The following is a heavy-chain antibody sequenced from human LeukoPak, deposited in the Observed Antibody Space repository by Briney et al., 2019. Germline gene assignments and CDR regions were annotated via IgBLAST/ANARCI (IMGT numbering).Heavy chain of an antibody. J-gene: IGHJ5*02. V-gene: IGHV4-30-2*01. CDR2: ISQSGST. Sequence: PSQTPSLTCSVSGGSFSSGDYYWSWIRQPQGKGLECIGYISQSGSTSYNPSLKSRVTISVDTSKNQFSLKLSSVIAADTAVYYCARAPLGWFDPWGQGTLVTVSS. D-gene: IGHD7-27*01. CDR1: GGSFSSGDYY. CDR3: ARAPLGWFDP.